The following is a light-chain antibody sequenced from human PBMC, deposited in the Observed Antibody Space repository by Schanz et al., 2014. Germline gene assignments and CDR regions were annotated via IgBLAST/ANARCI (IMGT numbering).Light chain of an antibody. J-gene: IGKJ2*01. CDR2: DAS. V-gene: IGKV1-5*01. CDR1: QSFSSW. Sequence: DIQMTQSPSTLSASVGDRVTITCRASQSFSSWLAWYQQKPGKAPKLLIYDASSLESGVPSRFSGSGSGTEFTLTISSLQPEDVAVYYCQQYYSPPYTFGQGTKLEIK. CDR3: QQYYSPPYT.